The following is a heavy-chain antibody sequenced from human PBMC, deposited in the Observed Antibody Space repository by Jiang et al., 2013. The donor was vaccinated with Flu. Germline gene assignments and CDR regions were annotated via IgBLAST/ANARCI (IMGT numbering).Heavy chain of an antibody. D-gene: IGHD2-2*01. J-gene: IGHJ4*02. CDR1: GGSISRSTYH. CDR2: IFYSGST. Sequence: GSGLVKPSETLSLTCTVSGGSISRSTYHWGWIRQPPGKGLEWIGSIFYSGSTYYNPSLRSRVTISVDTSKNQFSLKLSSLTAADTAVYYCARGYCSNTSCSYSDYWGQGTLVTVTS. CDR3: ARGYCSNTSCSYSDY. V-gene: IGHV4-39*01.